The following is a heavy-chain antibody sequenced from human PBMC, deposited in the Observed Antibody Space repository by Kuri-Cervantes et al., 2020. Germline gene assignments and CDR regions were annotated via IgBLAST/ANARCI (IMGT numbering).Heavy chain of an antibody. CDR3: ARDRVRFLEWDAFDY. CDR2: ISYDGSKT. D-gene: IGHD3-3*01. V-gene: IGHV3-30*03. CDR1: GFTFSNYA. Sequence: GESLKISCAGPGFTFSNYAMHWVRQAPGKGLEWVAVISYDGSKTYYGDSVQGRFTISRDNSKNTLYLQMNSLRAEDTAVYYCARDRVRFLEWDAFDYWGQGTLVTVSS. J-gene: IGHJ4*02.